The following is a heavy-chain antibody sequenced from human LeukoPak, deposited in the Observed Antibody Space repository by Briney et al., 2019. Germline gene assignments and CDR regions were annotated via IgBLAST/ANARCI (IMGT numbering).Heavy chain of an antibody. V-gene: IGHV4-59*01. D-gene: IGHD5-12*01. J-gene: IGHJ4*02. CDR3: ARDLGGYSGYNPGVFDY. CDR2: IYYSGST. Sequence: SGTLSLTCTVSGGSISSYYWSWIRQPPGKGLEWIGYIYYSGSTNYNPSLKSRVTISVDTSKNQFSLKLSSVTAADTAVYYCARDLGGYSGYNPGVFDYWGQGTLVTVSS. CDR1: GGSISSYY.